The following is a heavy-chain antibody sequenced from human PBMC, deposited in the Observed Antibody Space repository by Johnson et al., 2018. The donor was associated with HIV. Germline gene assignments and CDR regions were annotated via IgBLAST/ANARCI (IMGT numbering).Heavy chain of an antibody. V-gene: IGHV3-20*04. Sequence: VQLVESGGGVVQPGRSLRLSCAASGFTFSSYAMHWVRQAPGKGLEWVSGSSWNGGRTSYADSVKGRFIISRDNAKNSLYLQMNRLRVEDTALYYCAKDRVEVGYGDYWDSDMWGRGTMVIVSS. D-gene: IGHD4-17*01. CDR1: GFTFSSYA. CDR2: SSWNGGRT. CDR3: AKDRVEVGYGDYWDSDM. J-gene: IGHJ3*02.